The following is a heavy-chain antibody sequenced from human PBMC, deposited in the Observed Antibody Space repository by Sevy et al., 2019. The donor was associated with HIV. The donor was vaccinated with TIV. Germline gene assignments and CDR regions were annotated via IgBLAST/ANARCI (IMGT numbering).Heavy chain of an antibody. D-gene: IGHD3-3*01. CDR3: ARESYDFWTGPVDYDYGMDV. CDR2: INPKSGAT. J-gene: IGHJ6*02. V-gene: IGHV1-2*02. Sequence: ASVKVSCKASGYTFSDSGYYVHWVRQAPGQGLEWMGWINPKSGATNYAQKFQGRVTMPRDTSVSTANMELNRLTSDETAVYYCARESYDFWTGPVDYDYGMDVWGQGTTVTVSS. CDR1: GYTFSDSGYY.